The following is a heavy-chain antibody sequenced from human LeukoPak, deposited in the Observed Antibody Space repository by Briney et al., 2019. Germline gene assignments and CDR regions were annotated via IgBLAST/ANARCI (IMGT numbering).Heavy chain of an antibody. CDR2: INPSGGST. D-gene: IGHD4-23*01. CDR3: ARASTVVTPLAY. CDR1: GYTFTSYY. J-gene: IGHJ4*02. V-gene: IGHV1-46*01. Sequence: ASVKVSCKASGYTFTSYYMHWVRQAPGQGLEWMGIINPSGGSTSYAQKFQGRVTMTRDTSTSTVYMELSSLRSEDTAAYYCARASTVVTPLAYWGQGTLVTVSS.